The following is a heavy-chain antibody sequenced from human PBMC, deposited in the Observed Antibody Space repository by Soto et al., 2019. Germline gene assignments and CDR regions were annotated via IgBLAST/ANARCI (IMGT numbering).Heavy chain of an antibody. CDR3: ARHLGQGYFDY. J-gene: IGHJ4*02. CDR2: IYYSGST. V-gene: IGHV4-59*08. Sequence: SETLSLTCTVSGGSISSYYWSWIRQPPGKGLEWIGYIYYSGSTNYNPSLKSRVTISVDTSKNQFSLKLSSVTAADTAVYYCARHLGQGYFDYWGQGTPVTVSS. CDR1: GGSISSYY.